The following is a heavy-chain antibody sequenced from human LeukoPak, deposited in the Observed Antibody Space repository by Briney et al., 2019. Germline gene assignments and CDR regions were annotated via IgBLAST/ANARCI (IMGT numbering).Heavy chain of an antibody. D-gene: IGHD2-2*01. J-gene: IGHJ6*02. CDR2: ISAYNGNT. CDR3: ARDGSFVVVPTDGMDV. Sequence: GASVKVSCKASGYTFTSYGISWVRQAPGQGLEWMGWISAYNGNTNYAQKLQGRVTMTTDTSTSTAYMELRSLRSDDTAVYYCARDGSFVVVPTDGMDVWGQGTTVTVSS. V-gene: IGHV1-18*01. CDR1: GYTFTSYG.